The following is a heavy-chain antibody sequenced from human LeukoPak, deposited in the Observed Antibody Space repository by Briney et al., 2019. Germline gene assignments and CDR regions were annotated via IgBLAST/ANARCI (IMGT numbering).Heavy chain of an antibody. D-gene: IGHD5-12*01. CDR2: ISSSGTTI. J-gene: IGHJ5*02. Sequence: PGGSLRLSCAASGFTFSDYYMSWIRQAPGKGLEWVSFISSSGTTIYYADSVKGRFTISRDNAKNSVYLQMNSLRVEDTAVYYCAYSGRWPEPWFDPWGQGTLVTVSS. CDR1: GFTFSDYY. V-gene: IGHV3-11*04. CDR3: AYSGRWPEPWFDP.